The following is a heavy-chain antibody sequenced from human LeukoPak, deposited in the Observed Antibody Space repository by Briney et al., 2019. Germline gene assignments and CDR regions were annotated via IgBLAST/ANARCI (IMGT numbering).Heavy chain of an antibody. CDR1: GFIFSNYW. CDR3: TSDTFGKYDY. CDR2: ITPDGSAT. D-gene: IGHD3-16*01. Sequence: GGSLRLSCAASGFIFSNYWMHWVRQAPGKGLVWVSRITPDGSATNYADSVKGRFTISRDNAQNTLFLQMNSLRAEDTAVYYCTSDTFGKYDYWGQGSLVTVSS. J-gene: IGHJ4*02. V-gene: IGHV3-74*01.